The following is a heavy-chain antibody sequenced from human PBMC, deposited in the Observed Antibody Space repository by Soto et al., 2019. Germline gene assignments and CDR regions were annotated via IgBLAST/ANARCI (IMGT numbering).Heavy chain of an antibody. CDR3: ARDRVPAAAGFPSRYYHYYGMDV. Sequence: GGSLRLSCAASGFTFSSYAMHWVRQAPGKGLEWVAVISYDGSNKYYADSVKGRFTISRDNSKNTLYLQMNSLRAEDTAVYYCARDRVPAAAGFPSRYYHYYGMDVWGQGTTVTVSS. CDR2: ISYDGSNK. J-gene: IGHJ6*02. V-gene: IGHV3-30-3*01. CDR1: GFTFSSYA. D-gene: IGHD6-13*01.